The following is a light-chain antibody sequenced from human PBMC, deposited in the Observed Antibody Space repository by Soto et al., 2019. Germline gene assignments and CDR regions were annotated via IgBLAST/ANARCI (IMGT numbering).Light chain of an antibody. CDR1: QSVRSNF. V-gene: IGKV3-20*01. Sequence: EIVLTQSPGTLSLSPGERATLSCRASQSVRSNFLAWYQQKPGQAPRLLISDASTRATGIPDRFSGSGSGTDFTLTISRLEPEDFAVYYCQQYGSSPWTFGQGTKVDIK. CDR3: QQYGSSPWT. J-gene: IGKJ1*01. CDR2: DAS.